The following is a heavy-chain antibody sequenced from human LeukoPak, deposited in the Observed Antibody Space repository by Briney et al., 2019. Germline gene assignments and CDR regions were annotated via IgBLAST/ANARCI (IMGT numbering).Heavy chain of an antibody. Sequence: GRSLRLSCAASGFTFSSYEMNWVRQAPGKGLEWVSYIGSGGSPIYYADSVKGRFTISRDNAKNSLYLQMNSLRAEDTAVYYCARGGGLDSWGHGTLVTVSS. D-gene: IGHD2-15*01. CDR2: IGSGGSPI. CDR3: ARGGGLDS. V-gene: IGHV3-48*03. J-gene: IGHJ5*01. CDR1: GFTFSSYE.